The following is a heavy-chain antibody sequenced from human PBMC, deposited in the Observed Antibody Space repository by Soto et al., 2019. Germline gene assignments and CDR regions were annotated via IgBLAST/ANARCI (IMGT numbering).Heavy chain of an antibody. V-gene: IGHV3-48*03. J-gene: IGHJ6*02. CDR1: RFAFSGFG. CDR2: ISSGASNM. Sequence: SLRLSCAASRFAFSGFGMNWVRQAPGKGLEWVSYISSGASNMYYADSVKGRFTISRDNAQSSLYLQMNSLRVEDTAVYYCERDPNYDFWSGYRNKEGTYGMDVWGQGTTVTVSS. D-gene: IGHD3-3*01. CDR3: ERDPNYDFWSGYRNKEGTYGMDV.